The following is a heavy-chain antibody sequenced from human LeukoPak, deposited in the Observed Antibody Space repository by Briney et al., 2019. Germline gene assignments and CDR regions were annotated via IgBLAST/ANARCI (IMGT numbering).Heavy chain of an antibody. CDR3: ARDPGYCSGGSCYPRRRYYYYGMDV. D-gene: IGHD2-15*01. J-gene: IGHJ6*02. Sequence: SETLSLTCTVSGGSISSGGYYWSWIRQPPGKGLEWIGYIYYSGSTNYNPSLKSRVTISVDTSKNQFSLKLSSVTAADTAVYYCARDPGYCSGGSCYPRRRYYYYGMDVWGQGTTVTVSS. V-gene: IGHV4-61*08. CDR1: GGSISSGGYY. CDR2: IYYSGST.